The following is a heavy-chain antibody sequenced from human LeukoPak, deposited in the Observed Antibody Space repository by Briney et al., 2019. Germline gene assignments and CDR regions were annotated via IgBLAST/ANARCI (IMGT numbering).Heavy chain of an antibody. CDR1: GYPISSGYY. Sequence: SETLSLTCTVSGYPISSGYYWGWIRQPPGKGLEWIGSIYHSGSTYYNPSLKSRVTISVDTSKNQFSLKLSSVTAADTAVYYCARLTISRHRPFDPWGQGTLVTVSS. J-gene: IGHJ5*02. CDR2: IYHSGST. CDR3: ARLTISRHRPFDP. V-gene: IGHV4-38-2*02. D-gene: IGHD3-9*01.